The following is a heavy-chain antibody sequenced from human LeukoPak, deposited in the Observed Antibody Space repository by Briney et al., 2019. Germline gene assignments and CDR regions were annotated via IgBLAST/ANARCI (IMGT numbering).Heavy chain of an antibody. CDR1: GYTFTSYD. J-gene: IGHJ6*02. CDR2: MNPNSGNT. D-gene: IGHD4-17*01. V-gene: IGHV1-8*01. Sequence: GASVKVSCNASGYTFTSYDINRVRQATGQGLEWMGWMNPNSGNTGYAQKFQGRVTMTRNTSISTAYMELSSLRSEDTAVYYCAIRGFTVTTSYYCGMDVWGQGTTVTVSS. CDR3: AIRGFTVTTSYYCGMDV.